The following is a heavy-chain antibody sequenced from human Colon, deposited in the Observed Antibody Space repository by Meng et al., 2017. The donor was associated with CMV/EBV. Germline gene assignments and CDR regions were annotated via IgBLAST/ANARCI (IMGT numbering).Heavy chain of an antibody. CDR3: ARARDRDGLYNFDS. CDR1: GGSFSNYA. Sequence: VQLGQYGAEVKKPGSSVKVSCRTSGGSFSNYAVSWVRQAPGQGLEWMGGIVPIFVTPNYAQKFQGRVTVTADESTSTAYMELSSLTSEDTAIYYCARARDRDGLYNFDSWGQGTLVTVSS. CDR2: IVPIFVTP. J-gene: IGHJ4*02. D-gene: IGHD5-24*01. V-gene: IGHV1-69*12.